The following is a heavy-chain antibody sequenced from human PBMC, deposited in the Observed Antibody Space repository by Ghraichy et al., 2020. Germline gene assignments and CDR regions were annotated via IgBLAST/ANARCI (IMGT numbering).Heavy chain of an antibody. Sequence: GVLNISCAASGFTVSRHWMHWVRQAPGKGLVWVSRINPDGSITNYADSVKGRFTVSRDDAKNTLYLQMNSLRAEDMAMYYCSKDHTGPNDYWGQGTLVTVSS. J-gene: IGHJ4*02. CDR1: GFTVSRHW. CDR3: SKDHTGPNDY. CDR2: INPDGSIT. D-gene: IGHD1-1*01. V-gene: IGHV3-74*01.